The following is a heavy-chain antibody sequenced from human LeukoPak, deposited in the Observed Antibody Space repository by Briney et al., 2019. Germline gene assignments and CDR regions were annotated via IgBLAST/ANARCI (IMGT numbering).Heavy chain of an antibody. Sequence: GRSLRLSCAASGFTFSSYGMHWVRKAPGKGLEWVAVISYDGSNKYYADSVKGRFTISRDNSKNTLYLQMNSLRAEDTAVYYCAKEESYYGSGSYYTYWGQGTLVTVSS. CDR3: AKEESYYGSGSYYTY. D-gene: IGHD3-10*01. J-gene: IGHJ4*02. CDR2: ISYDGSNK. CDR1: GFTFSSYG. V-gene: IGHV3-30*18.